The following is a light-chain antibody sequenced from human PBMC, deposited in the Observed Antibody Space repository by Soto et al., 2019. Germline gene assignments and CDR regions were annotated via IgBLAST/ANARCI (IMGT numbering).Light chain of an antibody. J-gene: IGKJ1*01. CDR1: QSISSW. CDR3: QQYKT. Sequence: DIQMTQSPSTLSASVGDRVTITCRASQSISSWLAWYQQKPGKAPKLLIYKASSLESGVPSRFSGSGSGTEFTLTISSLQPDDFATYYCQQYKTFGPGPKVHIK. V-gene: IGKV1-5*03. CDR2: KAS.